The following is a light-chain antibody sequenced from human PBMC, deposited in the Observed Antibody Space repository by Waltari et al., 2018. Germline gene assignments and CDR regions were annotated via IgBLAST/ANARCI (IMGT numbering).Light chain of an antibody. CDR3: QQYYTAPRT. Sequence: DIVMTQSPDSLALSLGERAAISSKSRQSVLYSSNSKNYLAWFQQKPGQPPQLLLYWASTRESGVPDRFSGSGSGTDFTLTISSLQAEDVAVYYCQQYYTAPRTFGQGTKVEI. V-gene: IGKV4-1*01. CDR2: WAS. J-gene: IGKJ1*01. CDR1: QSVLYSSNSKNY.